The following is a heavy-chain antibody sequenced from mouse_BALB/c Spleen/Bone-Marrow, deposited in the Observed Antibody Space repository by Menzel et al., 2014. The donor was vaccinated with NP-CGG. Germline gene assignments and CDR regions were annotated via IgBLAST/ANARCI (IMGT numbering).Heavy chain of an antibody. CDR2: ISSGGSHT. V-gene: IGHV5-6*02. CDR3: ARRGFDNFYLYFVL. Sequence: EVKLVASGGDLVKPGGSLNLSCAASGFTFSSYGMSWVRQTPDKSLEWVATISSGGSHTYYPDSVKGRFTISRDNAKNTLYLQMSSLKSEDTAIYDCARRGFDNFYLYFVLRGAGTTVSVSS. J-gene: IGHJ1*01. CDR1: GFTFSSYG.